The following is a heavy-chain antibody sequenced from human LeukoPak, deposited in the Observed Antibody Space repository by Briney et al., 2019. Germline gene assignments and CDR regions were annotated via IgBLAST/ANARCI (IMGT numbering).Heavy chain of an antibody. CDR3: ATTTYYHGSGSDDAFDI. CDR1: GFTFSNYA. D-gene: IGHD3-10*01. CDR2: INNSGSST. J-gene: IGHJ3*02. V-gene: IGHV3-23*01. Sequence: GGTLRLSCTASGFTFSNYAMSWVRQAPGKGLEWVSSINNSGSSTYYADSVKGRFTISRDNSKNTLYLQMNSLRAEDTAVYYCATTTYYHGSGSDDAFDIWGQGTMVTVSS.